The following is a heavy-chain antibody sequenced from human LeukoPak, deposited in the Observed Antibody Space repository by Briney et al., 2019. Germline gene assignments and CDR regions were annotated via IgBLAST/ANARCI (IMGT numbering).Heavy chain of an antibody. J-gene: IGHJ4*02. Sequence: GGSLRLSCAASGFTFSSYAMSWVRQAPGKGLEWVSHISAGGGTTYYPDSVKGRFTISRDNSKNTLYLQMNSLRAEDTAVYSCAKAEGSGNQPFNYWGQGTLVTASS. CDR2: ISAGGGTT. V-gene: IGHV3-23*01. CDR3: AKAEGSGNQPFNY. CDR1: GFTFSSYA. D-gene: IGHD3-10*01.